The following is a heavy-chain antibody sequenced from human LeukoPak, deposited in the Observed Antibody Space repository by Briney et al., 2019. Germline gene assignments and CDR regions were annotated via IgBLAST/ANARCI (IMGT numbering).Heavy chain of an antibody. CDR3: ATTYSYTSGGYDY. CDR2: IYYSGTT. D-gene: IGHD5-18*01. V-gene: IGHV4-39*01. Sequence: SETLSLTCTVSGGSISSSRYHWGWIRQPPGKGLVWIGSIYYSGTTFYNPSLKSRVTISVDTSKNQFSLKVSSVTAADTAVYYCATTYSYTSGGYDYWGQGTLVTVSS. J-gene: IGHJ4*02. CDR1: GGSISSSRYH.